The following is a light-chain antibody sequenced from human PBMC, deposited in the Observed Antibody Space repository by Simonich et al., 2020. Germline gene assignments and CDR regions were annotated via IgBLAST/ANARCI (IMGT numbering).Light chain of an antibody. V-gene: IGKV3-11*01. J-gene: IGKJ1*01. Sequence: EIVLTQSPATLSLSPGERATLSCRASQSVSSYLAWYQQKPGQDPRLLIYDASNRATGIPARFSGSGSGTDFTLTISSMQSEDFAVYYCQQYNNWPRTFGQGTKVEIK. CDR1: QSVSSY. CDR2: DAS. CDR3: QQYNNWPRT.